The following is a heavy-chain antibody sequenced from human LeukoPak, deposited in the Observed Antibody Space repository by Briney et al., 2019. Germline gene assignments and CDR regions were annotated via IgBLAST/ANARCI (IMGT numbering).Heavy chain of an antibody. CDR1: GYTFSGYY. CDR3: TRLGYSYDDY. V-gene: IGHV1-2*02. D-gene: IGHD5-18*01. CDR2: INPNTGRT. J-gene: IGHJ4*02. Sequence: ASVKVSCKASGYTFSGYYMHWVRQAPGQGLEWMGWINPNTGRTNYAQNFQGRVTMTSDTSISTAYMELNSLRSDDTAVYYCTRLGYSYDDYWGQGTLVTVSS.